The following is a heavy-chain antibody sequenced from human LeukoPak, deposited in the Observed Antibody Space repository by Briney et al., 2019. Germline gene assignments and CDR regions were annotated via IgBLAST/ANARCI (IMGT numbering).Heavy chain of an antibody. V-gene: IGHV3-21*01. CDR1: GFTFSSYS. CDR3: ARVSEEDDFWSGYYYYYYYGMDV. J-gene: IGHJ6*02. CDR2: ISSSSSYI. Sequence: GGSLSLSCAASGFTFSSYSMNWVRQAPGKGLEWVSSISSSSSYIYYADSVKGRFTISRDNAKNSLYLQMNSLRAEDTAVYYCARVSEEDDFWSGYYYYYYYGMDVWGQGTTVTVSS. D-gene: IGHD3-3*01.